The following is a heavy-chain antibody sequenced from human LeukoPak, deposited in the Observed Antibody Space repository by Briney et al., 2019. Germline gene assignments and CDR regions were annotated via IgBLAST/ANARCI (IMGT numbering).Heavy chain of an antibody. V-gene: IGHV4-39*01. Sequence: PSETLSLTCTVSGGSISSSSYYWGWIRQPPGKGLEWIGSIYYSGSTYYNPSLKSRVTISVDTSKNQFSLKLSSVTAADTAVYYCARLGIAARIHYRHYYYYGMDVWGQGTTVTVSS. CDR3: ARLGIAARIHYRHYYYYGMDV. CDR2: IYYSGST. D-gene: IGHD6-6*01. CDR1: GGSISSSSYY. J-gene: IGHJ6*02.